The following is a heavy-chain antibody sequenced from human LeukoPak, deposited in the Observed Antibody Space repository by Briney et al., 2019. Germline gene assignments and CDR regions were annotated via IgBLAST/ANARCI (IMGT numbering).Heavy chain of an antibody. CDR1: GGSISSSSYY. CDR2: IYYSGST. CDR3: ARSGIVVVPAATLFDY. V-gene: IGHV4-39*01. J-gene: IGHJ4*02. D-gene: IGHD2-2*01. Sequence: SETPSLTCTVSGGSISSSSYYWGWIRQPPGKGLEWIGSIYYSGSTYYNPSLKSRVTISVDTSKNQFSLKLSSVTAADTAVYYCARSGIVVVPAATLFDYWGQGTLVTVSS.